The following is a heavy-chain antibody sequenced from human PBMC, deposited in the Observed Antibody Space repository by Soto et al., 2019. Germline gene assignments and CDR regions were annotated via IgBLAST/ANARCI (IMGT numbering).Heavy chain of an antibody. Sequence: ASVKVSCKASGGTFSSYAISWVRQAPGQGLEWMGGIIPIFGTANYAQKFQGRVTITADKSTSTAYMELSSLRSEDTAVYYCARDYYYDSSGYYYNAHYFDYWGQGTLVTSPQ. V-gene: IGHV1-69*06. CDR1: GGTFSSYA. J-gene: IGHJ4*02. D-gene: IGHD3-22*01. CDR2: IIPIFGTA. CDR3: ARDYYYDSSGYYYNAHYFDY.